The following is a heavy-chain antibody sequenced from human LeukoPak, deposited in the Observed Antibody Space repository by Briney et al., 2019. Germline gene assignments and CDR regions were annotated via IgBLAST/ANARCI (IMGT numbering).Heavy chain of an antibody. J-gene: IGHJ4*02. D-gene: IGHD3-22*01. Sequence: ASVEVSCKGSGYTFTDYYIRWVRQAPGQGLEWMGWINPKSGGTNYAQKFQGRVTMTRDRSISTAYMELRSDDTAVYYCATLGISGYFRDYWGQGTLVTASS. CDR2: INPKSGGT. CDR3: ATLGISGYFRDY. V-gene: IGHV1-2*02. CDR1: GYTFTDYY.